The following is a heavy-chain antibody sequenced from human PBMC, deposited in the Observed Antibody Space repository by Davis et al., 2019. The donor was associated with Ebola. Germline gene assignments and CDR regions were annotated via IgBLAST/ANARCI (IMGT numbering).Heavy chain of an antibody. Sequence: AASVKVSCKASGYTFTNYAIHWVRQAPGQRLEWMGWINSGNGNTKYSQKFQGRVTITRDTSASTAYMELSSLRSEDTAVYYCASDYGDYGEGHFDYWGQGTLVTVSS. J-gene: IGHJ4*02. CDR3: ASDYGDYGEGHFDY. CDR2: INSGNGNT. D-gene: IGHD4-17*01. CDR1: GYTFTNYA. V-gene: IGHV1-3*01.